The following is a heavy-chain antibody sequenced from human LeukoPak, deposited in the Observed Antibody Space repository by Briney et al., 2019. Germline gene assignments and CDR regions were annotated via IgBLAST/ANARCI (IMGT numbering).Heavy chain of an antibody. D-gene: IGHD3-3*01. J-gene: IGHJ6*03. CDR2: ISYDGSNK. Sequence: GGSLRLSCAASRFTFSSYAMHWVRQAPGKGLEWVAVISYDGSNKYYTDSVRGRFTISRDNSKNTLYLRMNSLRAEDTAVYYCARGPNYDFWSGYYTNYYYYMDLWGKGTTVTVSS. CDR3: ARGPNYDFWSGYYTNYYYYMDL. V-gene: IGHV3-30*04. CDR1: RFTFSSYA.